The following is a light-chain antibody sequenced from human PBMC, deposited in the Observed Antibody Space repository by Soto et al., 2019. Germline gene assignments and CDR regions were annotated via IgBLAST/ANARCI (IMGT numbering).Light chain of an antibody. CDR1: QNISSY. CDR2: GAS. CDR3: QQFSSYPLT. J-gene: IGKJ4*01. V-gene: IGKV3-20*01. Sequence: IVLTQSPATLSLSPGERSTLSCRASQNISSYLIWYQQKPGQAPRLLIYGASSRATGIPDRFSGSGSGTDFTLTISRLEPEDFAVYYCQQFSSYPLTFGGGTTVDIK.